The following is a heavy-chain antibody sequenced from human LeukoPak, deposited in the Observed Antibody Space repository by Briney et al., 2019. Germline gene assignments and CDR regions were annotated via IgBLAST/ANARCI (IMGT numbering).Heavy chain of an antibody. CDR3: ARGRSSMVRGYYYYYMDV. CDR2: IYYSGST. Sequence: PSETLSLTCTVSGGSISSYYWSWIRQPPGKGLEWIGYIYYSGSTNYNPSLNSRVTISVDTSKNQFSLKLSSVTAADTPVYYCARGRSSMVRGYYYYYMDVWGKGTTVTISS. CDR1: GGSISSYY. J-gene: IGHJ6*03. D-gene: IGHD3-10*01. V-gene: IGHV4-59*01.